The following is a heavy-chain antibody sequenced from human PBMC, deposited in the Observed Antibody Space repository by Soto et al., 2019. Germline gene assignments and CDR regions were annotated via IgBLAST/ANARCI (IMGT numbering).Heavy chain of an antibody. J-gene: IGHJ2*01. V-gene: IGHV4-31*03. CDR3: ARVGDYGGKDYWYFDL. Sequence: QVQLQESGPGLVKPSQTLSLTCTVSGGSISSGGYYWSWIRQHPGKGLEWIGYIYYSGSTYYNPSLKSRVTISVDTSKNQFALKLRSVTAADTAVYYCARVGDYGGKDYWYFDLWGRGTLVTVSS. CDR2: IYYSGST. D-gene: IGHD4-17*01. CDR1: GGSISSGGYY.